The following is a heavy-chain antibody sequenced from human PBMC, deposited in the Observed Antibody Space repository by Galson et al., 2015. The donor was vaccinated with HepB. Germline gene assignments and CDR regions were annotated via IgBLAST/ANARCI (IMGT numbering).Heavy chain of an antibody. CDR2: IRSKANSYAT. CDR3: TRPFFDWCEENCGDY. D-gene: IGHD3-9*01. V-gene: IGHV3-73*01. J-gene: IGHJ4*02. CDR1: GFTFSGSA. Sequence: SLRLSCAASGFTFSGSAMHWVRQASGKGLEWVGRIRSKANSYATAYAASVKGRFTISRDDSKNTAYLQMNSLKTEDTAVYYCTRPFFDWCEENCGDYRGQGTLVTVSS.